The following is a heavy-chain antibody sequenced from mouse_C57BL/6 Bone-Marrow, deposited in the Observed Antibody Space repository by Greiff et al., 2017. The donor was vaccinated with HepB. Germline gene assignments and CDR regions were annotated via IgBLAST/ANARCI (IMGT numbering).Heavy chain of an antibody. D-gene: IGHD1-1*01. J-gene: IGHJ3*01. CDR1: GFNIKDDY. Sequence: VQLKQSGAELVRPGASVKLSCTASGFNIKDDYMHWVKQRPEQGLEWIGWIDPENGDTEYASKFQGKATITADTSSNTAYLQLSSLTSEDTAVYYCTTPPYGSRRTWFAYWGQGTLVTVSA. CDR2: IDPENGDT. V-gene: IGHV14-4*01. CDR3: TTPPYGSRRTWFAY.